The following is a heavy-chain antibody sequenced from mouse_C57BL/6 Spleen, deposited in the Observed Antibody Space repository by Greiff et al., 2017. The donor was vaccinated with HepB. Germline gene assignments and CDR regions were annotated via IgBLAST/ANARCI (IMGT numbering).Heavy chain of an antibody. CDR1: GYTFTSYT. CDR3: AREDYDWFAY. CDR2: INPSSGYT. J-gene: IGHJ3*01. V-gene: IGHV1-4*01. D-gene: IGHD2-4*01. Sequence: VKVVESGAELARPGASVKMSCKASGYTFTSYTMHWVKQRPVQGLEWIGYINPSSGYTKYNQKFKDKATLTADKSSSTAYMQLSSLTSEDSAVYYCAREDYDWFAYWGQGTLVTVSA.